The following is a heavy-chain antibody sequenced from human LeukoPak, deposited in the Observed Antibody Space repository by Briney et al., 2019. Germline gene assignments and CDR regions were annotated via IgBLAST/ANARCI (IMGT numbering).Heavy chain of an antibody. Sequence: SETLSLTCAVSGYSLSSDYYWGWIRQPPGKGLEWFGSIYDSGSTYYNPSLKSRVTISVDTSKNQFSLKLSSVTAADTAVYYCARLGSYLSAFDIWGQGTMVTVSS. CDR1: GYSLSSDYY. CDR2: IYDSGST. V-gene: IGHV4-38-2*01. D-gene: IGHD1-26*01. CDR3: ARLGSYLSAFDI. J-gene: IGHJ3*02.